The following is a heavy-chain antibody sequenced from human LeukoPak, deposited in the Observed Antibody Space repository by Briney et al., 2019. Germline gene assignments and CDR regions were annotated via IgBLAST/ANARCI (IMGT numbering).Heavy chain of an antibody. V-gene: IGHV4-61*08. CDR1: GGSISSGDYY. D-gene: IGHD3-3*01. CDR3: ARGGEGRFLEWLPYTDDAFDI. J-gene: IGHJ3*02. CDR2: IYYSGST. Sequence: SETLSLTCTVSGGSISSGDYYWSWIRQPPGKGLEWIGYIYYSGSTNYNPSLKSRVTMSVDTSKNQFSLKLSSVTAADTAVYYCARGGEGRFLEWLPYTDDAFDIWGQGTMVTVSS.